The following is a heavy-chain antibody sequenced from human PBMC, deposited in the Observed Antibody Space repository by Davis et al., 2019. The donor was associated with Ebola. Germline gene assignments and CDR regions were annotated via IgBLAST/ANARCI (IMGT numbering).Heavy chain of an antibody. V-gene: IGHV3-23*01. J-gene: IGHJ6*04. CDR2: ISGSGGST. Sequence: GGSLRLSCTDSVITFSSYAMTWVRQAPEKGLEWVSAISGSGGSTYYADSVKGRFTISRHNSKNTLYLQMNSLRAEDTAVYYCAKSGLSFGVVKYHYGMDVWGKGTTVTVSS. CDR3: AKSGLSFGVVKYHYGMDV. D-gene: IGHD3-3*01. CDR1: VITFSSYA.